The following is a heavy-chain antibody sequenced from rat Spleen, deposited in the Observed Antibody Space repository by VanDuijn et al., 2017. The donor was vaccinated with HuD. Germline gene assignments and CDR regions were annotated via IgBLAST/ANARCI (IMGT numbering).Heavy chain of an antibody. CDR2: ISPSGGST. D-gene: IGHD1-11*01. J-gene: IGHJ2*01. Sequence: EVQLVKSGGGLVQPGRSLKLSCAASGFTFSDYYMAWVRQAPTKGLEWVASISPSGGSTYYRDSVKGRFTISRDIAKSTLYLQMDSLGSEDTATYYCARRHYGYTDYFDYWGQGVMVTVSS. CDR1: GFTFSDYY. V-gene: IGHV5-25*01. CDR3: ARRHYGYTDYFDY.